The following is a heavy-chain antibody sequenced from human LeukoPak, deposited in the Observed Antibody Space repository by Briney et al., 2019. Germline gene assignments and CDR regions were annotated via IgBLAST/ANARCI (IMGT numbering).Heavy chain of an antibody. CDR3: AKRGVVIRGILVIGYHQEAYHYDF. Sequence: GGSLRLSCVVSGISLSNYAMTWVRQAPGKGLEWVSYISERGGSTTYADSVKGRFTISRDTSLNTLYLQMDNLRAEDTAVYFCAKRGVVIRGILVIGYHQEAYHYDFWGQGVLVTVSS. D-gene: IGHD3-10*01. V-gene: IGHV3-23*01. CDR1: GISLSNYA. CDR2: ISERGGST. J-gene: IGHJ4*02.